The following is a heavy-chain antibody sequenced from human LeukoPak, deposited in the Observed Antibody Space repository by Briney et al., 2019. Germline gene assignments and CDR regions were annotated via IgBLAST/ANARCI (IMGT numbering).Heavy chain of an antibody. CDR2: IYYSGST. Sequence: SETLSLTCTVSGGSISSYYWSWIRQPPGKGLEWIGYIYYSGSTNYNPSLKSRVTISVDTSKNQFSLKLSSVTAADTAVYYCARGVGSSSPFDYWGQGTLVTVSS. J-gene: IGHJ4*02. D-gene: IGHD6-6*01. CDR3: ARGVGSSSPFDY. V-gene: IGHV4-59*12. CDR1: GGSISSYY.